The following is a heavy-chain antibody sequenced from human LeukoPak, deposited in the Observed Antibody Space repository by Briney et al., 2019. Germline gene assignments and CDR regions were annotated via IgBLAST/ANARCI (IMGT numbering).Heavy chain of an antibody. CDR3: AKDPAYQRSASFDY. Sequence: GGSLTLSCAASGFTFDDYAMHWVRQAPGKGLEWVSLISGDGGSTYYADSVKGRFTISRDNSKNSLYLQMNSLRTEDTALYYCAKDPAYQRSASFDYWGQGTLVTVSS. D-gene: IGHD3-10*01. V-gene: IGHV3-43*02. J-gene: IGHJ4*02. CDR1: GFTFDDYA. CDR2: ISGDGGST.